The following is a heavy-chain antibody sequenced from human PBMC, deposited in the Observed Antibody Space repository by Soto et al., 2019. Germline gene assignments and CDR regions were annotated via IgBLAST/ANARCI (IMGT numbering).Heavy chain of an antibody. CDR2: IYLGDSNT. CDR1: GYSLTSYW. Sequence: GESLKISCKGSGYSLTSYWIGWMRQTPGKGLEWMGMIYLGDSNTRYSPSFEGQVTISADKSITTAYLQWSSLKASDTAMYYCARQSYCSSTSCYTVDSWGQGTLVTVSS. CDR3: ARQSYCSSTSCYTVDS. D-gene: IGHD2-2*02. J-gene: IGHJ4*02. V-gene: IGHV5-51*01.